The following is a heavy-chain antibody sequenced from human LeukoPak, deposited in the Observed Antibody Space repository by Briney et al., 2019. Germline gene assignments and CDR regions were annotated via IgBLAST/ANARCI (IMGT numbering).Heavy chain of an antibody. V-gene: IGHV1-69*05. CDR2: IIPIFGTA. J-gene: IGHJ3*02. CDR1: GGTFSSYA. D-gene: IGHD4-17*01. Sequence: SVKVSCKASGGTFSSYAISWVRQAPGQGLEWMGRIIPIFGTANYAQKFQGRVAITTDESTSTAYMELSSLRSEDTAVYYCASSGDYNAFDIWGQGTMVTVSS. CDR3: ASSGDYNAFDI.